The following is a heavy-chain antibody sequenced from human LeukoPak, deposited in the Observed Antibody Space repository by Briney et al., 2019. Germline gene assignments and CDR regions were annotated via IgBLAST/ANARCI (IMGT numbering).Heavy chain of an antibody. J-gene: IGHJ4*02. D-gene: IGHD5-24*01. V-gene: IGHV3-48*03. CDR3: ARDPNPDGYSYFDY. CDR2: ITTSGSTK. Sequence: QTGGSLRLSCAASGFTFSNYEMNWVRLAPGKGLEWVSYITTSGSTKYYADSVKGRFTISRDNAKNSLYLQMNSLRAEDTAVYYCARDPNPDGYSYFDYWGQGTLVTVSS. CDR1: GFTFSNYE.